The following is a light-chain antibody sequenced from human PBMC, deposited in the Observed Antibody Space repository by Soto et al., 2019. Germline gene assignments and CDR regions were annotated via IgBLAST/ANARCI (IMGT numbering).Light chain of an antibody. J-gene: IGLJ3*02. CDR3: QSYDSSLSAWV. Sequence: ALTQPPSASGSPGQSVTISCTGTSNDVGAYNFISWYQQHPGKAPKLMIYEVNKRPSGVPDRFSGSKSGNTASLTVSGLQAEDEADYYCQSYDSSLSAWVFGGGTKLTVL. CDR1: SNDVGAYNF. CDR2: EVN. V-gene: IGLV2-8*01.